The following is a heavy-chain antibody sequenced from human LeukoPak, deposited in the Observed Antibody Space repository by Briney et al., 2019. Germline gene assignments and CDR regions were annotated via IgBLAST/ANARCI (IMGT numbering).Heavy chain of an antibody. Sequence: PSETLSLTCAVSGGSFSAYFWRWIRQPPGKGLEWIGFISYGGNTNYNPSLKSRVTISLDTSKNQFSLKLISVTAADTAVYYCARGVGSGYTDYWGQGALVTVSS. J-gene: IGHJ4*02. CDR1: GGSFSAYF. CDR2: ISYGGNT. CDR3: ARGVGSGYTDY. D-gene: IGHD3-22*01. V-gene: IGHV4-59*01.